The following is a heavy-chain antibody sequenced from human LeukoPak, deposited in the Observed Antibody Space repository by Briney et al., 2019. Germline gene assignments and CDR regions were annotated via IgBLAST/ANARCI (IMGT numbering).Heavy chain of an antibody. D-gene: IGHD1-26*01. CDR3: ARHRSPRSGSYY. CDR2: INHSGST. Sequence: SETLSLTCAVYGGSFSGYYWSWIRQPPGKGLEWIGEINHSGSTNYNPSLKSRVTISVDTSKNQFSLKLSSVTAADTAVYYCARHRSPRSGSYYWGQGTLVTVSS. V-gene: IGHV4-34*01. CDR1: GGSFSGYY. J-gene: IGHJ4*02.